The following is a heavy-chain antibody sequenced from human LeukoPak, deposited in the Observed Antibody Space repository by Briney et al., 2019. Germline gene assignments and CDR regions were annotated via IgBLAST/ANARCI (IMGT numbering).Heavy chain of an antibody. CDR2: IYTSGST. CDR3: ARDRALELMDY. J-gene: IGHJ4*02. Sequence: PSETLSLTCTVSGGSISSGSYYWSWIRQPAGKGLEWIGRIYTSGSTNYNPSLKGRVTISVDTSKNQFSLKLSSVTAADTAVYYCARDRALELMDYWGQGTLVTVSS. CDR1: GGSISSGSYY. D-gene: IGHD1-7*01. V-gene: IGHV4-61*02.